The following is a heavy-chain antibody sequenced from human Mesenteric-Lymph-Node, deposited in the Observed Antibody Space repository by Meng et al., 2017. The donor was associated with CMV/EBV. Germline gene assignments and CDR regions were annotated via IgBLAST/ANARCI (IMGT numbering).Heavy chain of an antibody. CDR2: ISSTSSRI. Sequence: GESLKISCAASGFTFDDYAMHWVRQAPGKGLEWASYISSTSSRIYYADSVKGRFTISRDNAKNSLYLQMNTLRAEDTAVYYCARDPGDCSGSSCYSDWYFDLWGRGSLVTVSS. CDR1: GFTFDDYA. J-gene: IGHJ2*01. D-gene: IGHD2-15*01. CDR3: ARDPGDCSGSSCYSDWYFDL. V-gene: IGHV3-48*04.